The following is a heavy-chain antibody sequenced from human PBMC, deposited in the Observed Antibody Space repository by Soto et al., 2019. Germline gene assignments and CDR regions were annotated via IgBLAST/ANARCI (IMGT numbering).Heavy chain of an antibody. Sequence: EVQLVESGGGVVQPGRSLRLSCAASGFTFDDYAMFWVRQVPGKRLEWVSGISWNSDSIGYADSVKGRFTISRDNAKNSLYLQMNSLRAEDTALYYCAKGDSGWYYFDYWGQGTQVTVPS. D-gene: IGHD6-19*01. CDR1: GFTFDDYA. J-gene: IGHJ4*02. CDR2: ISWNSDSI. V-gene: IGHV3-9*01. CDR3: AKGDSGWYYFDY.